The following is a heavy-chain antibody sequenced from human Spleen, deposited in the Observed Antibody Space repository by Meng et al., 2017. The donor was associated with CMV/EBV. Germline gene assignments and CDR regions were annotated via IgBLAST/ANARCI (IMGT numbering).Heavy chain of an antibody. J-gene: IGHJ4*02. CDR2: IYSGATST. D-gene: IGHD2-2*01. V-gene: IGHV3-23*03. CDR1: GFTVSTNY. Sequence: SGFTVSTNYMSWVRQAPGKGLQWVSVIYSGATSTYYVDSVKGRFTISRDNSKNTLFLEMNSLRAEDTAIYYCAKGCSTTRCYGPNDYWGRGTLVTVSS. CDR3: AKGCSTTRCYGPNDY.